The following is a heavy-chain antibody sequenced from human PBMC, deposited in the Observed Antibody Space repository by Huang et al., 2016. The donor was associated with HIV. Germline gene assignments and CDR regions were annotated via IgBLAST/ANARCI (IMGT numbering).Heavy chain of an antibody. CDR1: GGSISSSSYY. CDR2: IYYSGST. CDR3: ARVVAHYYYYMDV. Sequence: QLQLQESGPGLVKPSETLSLTCTVSGGSISSSSYYWGWIRQPPGKGREWIGSIYYSGSTYYNPSLKSRVTISVDTSKNQFSLKLSSVTAADTAVYYCARVVAHYYYYMDVWGKGTTVTVSS. V-gene: IGHV4-39*01. D-gene: IGHD2-15*01. J-gene: IGHJ6*03.